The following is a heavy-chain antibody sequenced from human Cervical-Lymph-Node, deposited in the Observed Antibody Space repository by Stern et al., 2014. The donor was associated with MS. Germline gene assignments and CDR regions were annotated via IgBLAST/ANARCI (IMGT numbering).Heavy chain of an antibody. Sequence: QLVESGGGLVQPGGSLRLSCAASGFTFSSYAMSWVRQAPGKGLEWVSGLSGSGDSTDYANSVKGRYTISRDNSKNTQYLQMNSLRAEDTAVYYCAKVAPDDDILTYYFDYWGQGTLVTVSS. CDR3: AKVAPDDDILTYYFDY. J-gene: IGHJ4*02. V-gene: IGHV3-23*04. CDR1: GFTFSSYA. CDR2: LSGSGDST. D-gene: IGHD3-9*01.